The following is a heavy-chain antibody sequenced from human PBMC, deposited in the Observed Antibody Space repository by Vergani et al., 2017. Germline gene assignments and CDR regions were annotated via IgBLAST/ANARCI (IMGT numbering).Heavy chain of an antibody. V-gene: IGHV3-30*02. CDR2: IRYDGSNK. Sequence: QVQLVESAGGVVQPGGSLRLSCAASGFTFSNFGMHWIRQAPGKGLEWLSYIRYDGSNKYYADSVKGRFTISRDNSKNTLYLQMNSLRAEDTAVYYCAKVPYYYGSGSYYSSGGAFDIWGQGTMVTVSS. D-gene: IGHD3-10*01. J-gene: IGHJ3*02. CDR3: AKVPYYYGSGSYYSSGGAFDI. CDR1: GFTFSNFG.